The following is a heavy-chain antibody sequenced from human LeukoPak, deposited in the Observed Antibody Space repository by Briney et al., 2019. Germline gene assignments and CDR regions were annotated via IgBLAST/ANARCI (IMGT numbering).Heavy chain of an antibody. J-gene: IGHJ4*02. CDR1: GFTFSSYG. CDR2: ISSSSSYI. V-gene: IGHV3-21*01. CDR3: ARVRESSGWSFFDY. D-gene: IGHD6-19*01. Sequence: GGSLRLSCAASGFTFSSYGMNWLRQAPGKGLEWVSSISSSSSYIYYADSVKGRFTISRDNAKNSLYLQLNSLRAEDTAVYHCARVRESSGWSFFDYWGPGTLVTVSS.